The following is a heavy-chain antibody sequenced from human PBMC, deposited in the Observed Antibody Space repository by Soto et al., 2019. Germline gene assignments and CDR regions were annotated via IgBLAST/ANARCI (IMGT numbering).Heavy chain of an antibody. CDR2: IIPIFGTA. CDR1: GGTFSSYA. J-gene: IGHJ5*02. V-gene: IGHV1-69*01. CDR3: ARERRPDYSSSSRRALPRNWFDT. Sequence: QVQLVQSGAEVKKPGSSVKVSCKASGGTFSSYAISWVRQAPGQGLEWMGGIIPIFGTANYAQKFQGRVTITADEYTSNAYMELSSLRSEDTAVYYCARERRPDYSSSSRRALPRNWFDTWGQGTLVTVSS. D-gene: IGHD6-6*01.